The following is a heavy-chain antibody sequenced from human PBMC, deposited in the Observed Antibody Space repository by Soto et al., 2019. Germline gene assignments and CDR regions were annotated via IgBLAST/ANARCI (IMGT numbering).Heavy chain of an antibody. Sequence: QVQLQESGPGLVKPSQTLSLTCTVSGGSISSDNYYWSWIRQPPGKGLEWIGYIYYSGTTYYNPSLKSRVTISVDTSKNQFSLKLSSVTAADTAVYXXAXXXXXXXYXFDYWGQGTLVTVSS. J-gene: IGHJ4*02. V-gene: IGHV4-30-4*01. CDR3: AXXXXXXXYXFDY. CDR2: IYYSGTT. CDR1: GGSISSDNYY.